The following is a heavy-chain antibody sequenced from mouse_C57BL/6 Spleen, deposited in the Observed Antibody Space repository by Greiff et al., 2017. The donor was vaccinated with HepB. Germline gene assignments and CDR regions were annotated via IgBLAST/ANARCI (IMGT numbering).Heavy chain of an antibody. CDR2: INYDGSST. Sequence: EVKLVESEGGLVQPGSSMKLSCTASGFTFSDYYMAWVRQVPEKGLEWVANINYDGSSTYYLDSLKSRFIISRDNAKNILYLQMSSLKSEDTATYYCARGGITTVPWFAYWGQGTLVTVSA. J-gene: IGHJ3*01. V-gene: IGHV5-16*01. D-gene: IGHD1-1*01. CDR3: ARGGITTVPWFAY. CDR1: GFTFSDYY.